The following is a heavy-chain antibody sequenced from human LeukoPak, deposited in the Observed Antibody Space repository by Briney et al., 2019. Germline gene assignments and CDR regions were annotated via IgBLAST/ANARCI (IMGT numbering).Heavy chain of an antibody. V-gene: IGHV3-20*04. D-gene: IGHD2-8*01. CDR1: GFTFDDYG. J-gene: IGHJ4*02. Sequence: GGSLRLSCEASGFTFDDYGMSWVRQPPGKGLEWVSGISRNGGSTDCADSVKGRFTISRDNAKNSHFLQMNSLRVEDTAFYYCARGFRNGPFDCWGQGTLVTVSS. CDR2: ISRNGGST. CDR3: ARGFRNGPFDC.